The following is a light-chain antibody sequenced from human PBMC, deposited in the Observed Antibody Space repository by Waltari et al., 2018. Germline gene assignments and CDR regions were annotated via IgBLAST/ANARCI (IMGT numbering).Light chain of an antibody. CDR2: EVI. V-gene: IGLV2-23*02. Sequence: QSALAQPASVSGSPGQSTTIPCTGTRSDVGSYTLVPWYQQHPGKVPKLMIYEVIKRPSGVSNRFSGSKSGNTTSLTISGLQAEDEADYYCCSYVGGSSLIFGGGTKLTVL. J-gene: IGLJ2*01. CDR3: CSYVGGSSLI. CDR1: RSDVGSYTL.